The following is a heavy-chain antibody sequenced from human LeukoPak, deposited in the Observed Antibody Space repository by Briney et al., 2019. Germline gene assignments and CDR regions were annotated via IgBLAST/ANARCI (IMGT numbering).Heavy chain of an antibody. CDR2: IKSDGST. D-gene: IGHD3-22*01. Sequence: PGGSLRLSCEVSGFTFSSYWMHWVRQTPGKGLMWVARIKSDGSTIYADSVKGRFTISRDNAKNSLYLQMNSLRAEDTAVYYCARHVVAVGFDYWGQGTLVTVSS. J-gene: IGHJ4*02. V-gene: IGHV3-74*01. CDR1: GFTFSSYW. CDR3: ARHVVAVGFDY.